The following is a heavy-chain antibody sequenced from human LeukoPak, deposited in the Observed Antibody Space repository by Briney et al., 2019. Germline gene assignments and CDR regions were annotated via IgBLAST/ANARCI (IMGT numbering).Heavy chain of an antibody. D-gene: IGHD1-26*01. V-gene: IGHV4-34*01. CDR2: INHSGST. J-gene: IGHJ4*02. CDR1: GGSFSGYY. CDR3: ARGRGSYPH. Sequence: SETLSLTCAVYGGSFSGYYWSWIRQPPGKGLEWIGEINHSGSTNYNPSLKSRVTISVDTSKNQFSLKLSSVTAAGTAVYYCARGRGSYPHWGQGTLVTVSS.